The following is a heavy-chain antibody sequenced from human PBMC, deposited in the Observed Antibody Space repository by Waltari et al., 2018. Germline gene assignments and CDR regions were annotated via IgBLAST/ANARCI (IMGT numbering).Heavy chain of an antibody. V-gene: IGHV4-39*01. D-gene: IGHD1-26*01. Sequence: QLQLQESGPGLVKPSETLSLTCTVSGGSISSSSYYWGWIRQPPGKGQEWIGSSYYSGRTYYNPSLKSRVTISVDTSKNQFSLKLSSVTAADTAVYYCARHYSGSLGRKYYFDYWGQGTLVTVSS. J-gene: IGHJ4*02. CDR2: SYYSGRT. CDR3: ARHYSGSLGRKYYFDY. CDR1: GGSISSSSYY.